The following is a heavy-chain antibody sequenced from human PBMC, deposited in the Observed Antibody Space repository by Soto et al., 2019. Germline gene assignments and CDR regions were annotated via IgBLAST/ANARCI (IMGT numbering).Heavy chain of an antibody. Sequence: SETLSLTCTVSGGSISSYYWSWIRQPPGKGLEWIGYIYYSGSTNYNPSLKSRVTISVDTAKNQFSLKLSSVTAADTAVYYCARCFIFPGHWGYYYYMDVWGQGTTVTVSS. CDR1: GGSISSYY. J-gene: IGHJ6*03. CDR2: IYYSGST. V-gene: IGHV4-59*01. D-gene: IGHD3-3*02. CDR3: ARCFIFPGHWGYYYYMDV.